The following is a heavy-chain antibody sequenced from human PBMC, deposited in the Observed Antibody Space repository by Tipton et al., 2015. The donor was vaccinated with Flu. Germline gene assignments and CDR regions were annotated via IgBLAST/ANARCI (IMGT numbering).Heavy chain of an antibody. CDR2: IIPIFGTA. CDR1: GYTFTSYG. CDR3: ARLLYGLIGWFDP. Sequence: QSGAEVKKPGASVKVSCKASGYTFTSYGISWVRQAPGQGLEWMGGIIPIFGTANYAQKFQGRVTITADESTSTAYMELRSLRSDDTAVYYCARLLYGLIGWFDPWGQGTLVTVSS. D-gene: IGHD2-2*02. J-gene: IGHJ5*02. V-gene: IGHV1-69*13.